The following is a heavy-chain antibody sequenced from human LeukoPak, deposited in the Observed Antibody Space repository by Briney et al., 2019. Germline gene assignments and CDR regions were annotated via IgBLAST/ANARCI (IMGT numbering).Heavy chain of an antibody. V-gene: IGHV3-23*01. Sequence: PGGSLRLSCAASGFTFSSYGMSWVRQAPGKGLEWVSGISGSGGTTYYADSVKGRFTISRDNSKNTLYLQMNRLRAEDTAVYYCAKGQDDYGANPFDDWGQGTLVTVSS. CDR1: GFTFSSYG. CDR3: AKGQDDYGANPFDD. CDR2: ISGSGGTT. J-gene: IGHJ4*02. D-gene: IGHD4-17*01.